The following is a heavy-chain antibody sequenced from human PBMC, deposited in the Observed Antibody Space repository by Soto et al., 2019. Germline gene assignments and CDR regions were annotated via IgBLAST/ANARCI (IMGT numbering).Heavy chain of an antibody. D-gene: IGHD6-6*01. CDR2: IYHSGST. Sequence: QLQLQESGPGLVKPSETLSLTCAVSGDSISSSSYRWGWIRQPPGKGLEWIGSIYHSGSTYYNPSRQSRATISVDTSKNQFTLKLSSVSAADTAVYYCARHKYYMDVWGKGTTVTVSS. CDR3: ARHKYYMDV. CDR1: GDSISSSSYR. J-gene: IGHJ6*03. V-gene: IGHV4-39*01.